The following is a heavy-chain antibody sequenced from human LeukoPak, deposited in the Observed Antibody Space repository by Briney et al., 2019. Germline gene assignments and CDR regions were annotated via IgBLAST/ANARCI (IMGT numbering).Heavy chain of an antibody. V-gene: IGHV4-38-2*02. CDR2: IYHSGST. CDR3: ARDVSGYDFERDYYYYYMDV. CDR1: GYSISRGYY. J-gene: IGHJ6*03. Sequence: PSETLSLTCTVSGYSISRGYYWAWIRQSPGQGLEWIGNIYHSGSTYSNPSLKSRLTISVDTSKNQFSLKLSSVTAADTAVYYCARDVSGYDFERDYYYYYMDVWGKGTTVTVSS. D-gene: IGHD5-12*01.